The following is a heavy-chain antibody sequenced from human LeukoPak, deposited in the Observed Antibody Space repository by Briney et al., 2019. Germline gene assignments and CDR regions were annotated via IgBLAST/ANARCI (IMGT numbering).Heavy chain of an antibody. Sequence: GSLRLSFAASGFPFYYYAMHWGRPAPGKGLEWVSLISGDGGSTYYADSVKGRFTISRDNSKNSLYLQMNSLRTEDTALYYCAKEVPYSSSWPRFDYWGQGTLVTVSS. V-gene: IGHV3-43*02. CDR1: GFPFYYYA. CDR2: ISGDGGST. D-gene: IGHD6-13*01. CDR3: AKEVPYSSSWPRFDY. J-gene: IGHJ4*02.